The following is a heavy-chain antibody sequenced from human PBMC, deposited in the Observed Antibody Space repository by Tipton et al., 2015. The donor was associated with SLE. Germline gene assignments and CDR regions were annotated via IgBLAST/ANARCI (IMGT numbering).Heavy chain of an antibody. CDR2: ITLYNGHK. Sequence: QLVQSGAELKEPGASVRVSCKASGSSGFSWVRQAPGQGLEWVGWITLYNGHKEYAQKFQGRVTMTTDTSTTTAYMELRSLTSDDTAVYYCAREVGIGDFDCWGQGTLVTVSS. J-gene: IGHJ4*02. CDR1: GSSG. V-gene: IGHV1-18*01. D-gene: IGHD1-14*01. CDR3: AREVGIGDFDC.